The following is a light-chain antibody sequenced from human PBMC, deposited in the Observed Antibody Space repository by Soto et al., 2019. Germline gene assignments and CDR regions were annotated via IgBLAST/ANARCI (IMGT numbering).Light chain of an antibody. J-gene: IGKJ1*01. CDR1: QSVSNNY. CDR3: LQYGSSPRT. V-gene: IGKV3-20*01. CDR2: GAS. Sequence: EIVLTQSPGTLSLSPGERATLSCRASQSVSNNYLTWYQQKPGQAPRLLIYGASSRATGIPDGFSGYGSGTDFTLTISRLEPEDFAVYYCLQYGSSPRTFGQGTKVEIK.